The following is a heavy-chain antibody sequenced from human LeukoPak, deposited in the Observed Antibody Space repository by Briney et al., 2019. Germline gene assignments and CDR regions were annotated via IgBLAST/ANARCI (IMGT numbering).Heavy chain of an antibody. Sequence: GGSLRLSCAASGFTFSSYAMSWVRQAPGKGLEWVSAISGSGGSTYYADSVKGRFTISRDNSKNTLYLQMNSLRAEDTAVYYCASMCTNGVCTYYYYMDVWGKGTTVTVSS. J-gene: IGHJ6*03. CDR1: GFTFSSYA. CDR2: ISGSGGST. D-gene: IGHD2-8*01. V-gene: IGHV3-23*01. CDR3: ASMCTNGVCTYYYYMDV.